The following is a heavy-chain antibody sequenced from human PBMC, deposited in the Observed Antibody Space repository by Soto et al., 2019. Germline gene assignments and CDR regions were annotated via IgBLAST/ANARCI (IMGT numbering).Heavy chain of an antibody. Sequence: PGGSLRLSCAASGFTFSSYSMNWVRQAPGKGLEWVSSISSSSSYIYYADSVKGRFTISRDNAKNSLYLQMNSLRAEDTAVYYCARDFSGYDPYYFDYWGQGTLVTVSS. CDR3: ARDFSGYDPYYFDY. D-gene: IGHD5-12*01. CDR2: ISSSSSYI. CDR1: GFTFSSYS. V-gene: IGHV3-21*01. J-gene: IGHJ4*02.